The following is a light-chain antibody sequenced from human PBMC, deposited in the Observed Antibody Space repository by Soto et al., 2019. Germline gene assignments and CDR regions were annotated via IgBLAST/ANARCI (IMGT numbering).Light chain of an antibody. J-gene: IGKJ3*01. CDR3: QQYNNWPLFT. Sequence: EIVMTQSPATLSVSPGERATLSCRASQSVSSNLAWYQQKPGQAPRLLIYGASTRATDIPGRFSGSGSGTEFTLTISSQQSEDFAVYYCQQYNNWPLFTFGPGTKVDIK. CDR2: GAS. V-gene: IGKV3-15*01. CDR1: QSVSSN.